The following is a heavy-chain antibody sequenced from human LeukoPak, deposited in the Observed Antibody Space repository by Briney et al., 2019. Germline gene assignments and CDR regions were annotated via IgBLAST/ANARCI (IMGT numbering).Heavy chain of an antibody. D-gene: IGHD1-26*01. CDR3: ARTSGSYQYFDY. J-gene: IGHJ4*02. CDR2: ISWSSGSL. Sequence: ETGGSLRLSCTASGFTFDDYAMHWVRQAPGKGLEWVSGISWSSGSLGYADSVKGRFIISRDNAKNCLYLQMNSLRAEDTAVFYCARTSGSYQYFDYWGQGTLVTVSS. V-gene: IGHV3-9*01. CDR1: GFTFDDYA.